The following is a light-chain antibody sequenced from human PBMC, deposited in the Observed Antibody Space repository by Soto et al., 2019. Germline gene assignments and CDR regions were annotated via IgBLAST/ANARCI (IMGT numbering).Light chain of an antibody. CDR3: SSYTSSSTLYV. CDR2: EVS. V-gene: IGLV2-14*01. CDR1: SSDVGGYNY. Sequence: LTQPHSVSESPGKTVTISCTGTSSDVGGYNYVSWYQQHPGKAPKLMIYEVSNRPSGVSNRFSGSKSGNTASLTISGLQAEDEADYYCSSYTSSSTLYVFGTGTKVTVL. J-gene: IGLJ1*01.